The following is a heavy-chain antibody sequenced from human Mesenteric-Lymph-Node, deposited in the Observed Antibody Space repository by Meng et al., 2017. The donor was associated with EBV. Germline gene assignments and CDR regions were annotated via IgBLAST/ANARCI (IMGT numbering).Heavy chain of an antibody. D-gene: IGHD5-18*01. CDR3: ASRLGLWSDFDY. CDR2: ISYDGSNK. CDR1: GFSFSCDA. J-gene: IGHJ4*02. V-gene: IGHV3-30-3*01. Sequence: QVQLVESXXXXXQXXRXXRLSFAASGFSFSCDAMHWVRQAPGKGLEWVAVISYDGSNKYYADSVKGRFTISRDNSKNTLYLQMNSLRAEDTAVYYCASRLGLWSDFDYWGQGTLVTVSS.